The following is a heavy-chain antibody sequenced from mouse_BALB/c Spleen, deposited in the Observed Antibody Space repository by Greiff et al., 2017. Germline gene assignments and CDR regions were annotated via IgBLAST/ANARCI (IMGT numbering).Heavy chain of an antibody. CDR2: INPYYGST. V-gene: IGHV1-39*01. CDR3: ARWLLRNYAMDY. Sequence: VQLKQTGPELVKPGASVKISCKASGYSFTDYIMLWVKQSHGKSLEWIGNINPYYGSTSYNLKFKGKATLTVDKSSSTAYMQLNSLTSEDSAVYYCARWLLRNYAMDYWGQGTSVTVSS. D-gene: IGHD2-3*01. CDR1: GYSFTDYI. J-gene: IGHJ4*01.